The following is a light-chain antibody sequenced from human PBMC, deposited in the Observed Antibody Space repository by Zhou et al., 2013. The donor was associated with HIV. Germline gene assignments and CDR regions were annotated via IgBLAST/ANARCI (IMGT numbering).Light chain of an antibody. CDR1: QDIKYY. Sequence: DIQMTQSPSSLSASVGDRVTISCQASQDIKYYLNWYQQKPGKAPKLLIYDATNLQTGVPSRFSGSGSGTDFTLTISSLQPEDFANYYCQQSYTTPETFGGGPRWRSN. CDR2: DAT. V-gene: IGKV1-39*01. J-gene: IGKJ4*01. CDR3: QQSYTTPET.